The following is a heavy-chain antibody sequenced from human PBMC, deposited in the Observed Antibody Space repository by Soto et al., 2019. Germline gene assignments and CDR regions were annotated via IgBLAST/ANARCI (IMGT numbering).Heavy chain of an antibody. J-gene: IGHJ4*02. CDR3: ARGRASGSYYLIDY. Sequence: GESLKISCKGSGYSFTSYWIGWVRQMPGKGLEWMGIIYPGDSDTRYSPSFQGQVTISADKSISTAYLQWSSLRSDDTAVYYCARGRASGSYYLIDYWGQGTLVTVSS. CDR1: GYSFTSYW. D-gene: IGHD3-10*01. V-gene: IGHV5-51*01. CDR2: IYPGDSDT.